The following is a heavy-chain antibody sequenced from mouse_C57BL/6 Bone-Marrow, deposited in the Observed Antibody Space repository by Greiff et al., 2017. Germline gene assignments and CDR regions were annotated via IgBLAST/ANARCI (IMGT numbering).Heavy chain of an antibody. CDR1: GYTFTSYW. CDR2: INPSSGYT. D-gene: IGHD2-5*01. V-gene: IGHV1-7*01. CDR3: ARSYYSNYVYWYFDV. Sequence: VQLQQSGAELAKPGASVKLSCEASGYTFTSYWMHWVKQRPGQGLEWIGYINPSSGYTKYNQKFKDKATLTADKSSSTAYMQLSSLTYEDSAVYYCARSYYSNYVYWYFDVWGTGTTVTVSS. J-gene: IGHJ1*03.